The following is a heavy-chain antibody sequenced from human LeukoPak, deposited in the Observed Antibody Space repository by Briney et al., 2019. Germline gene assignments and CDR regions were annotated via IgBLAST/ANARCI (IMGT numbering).Heavy chain of an antibody. J-gene: IGHJ4*02. CDR3: WKFGGCEERGDDY. D-gene: IGHD2-21*01. CDR2: INPNSGKT. CDR1: GYTFTISD. V-gene: IGHV1-8*03. Sequence: ASVKVSCKASGYTFTISDINWFRQAPGQGPEWVGWINPNSGKTGYAQKFQGSVTFTADKSTSTAYMELSSLISEDTAVYYCWKFGGCEERGDDYWGQGTLVTVSS.